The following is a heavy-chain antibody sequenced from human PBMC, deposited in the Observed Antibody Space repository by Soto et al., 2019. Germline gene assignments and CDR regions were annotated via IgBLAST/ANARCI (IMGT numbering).Heavy chain of an antibody. CDR2: VIYSGGST. V-gene: IGHV3-23*01. Sequence: GGSLRLSCAASGFTFSTYAMSWVRQAPAKGVEWVSAVIYSGGSTYYADSVKGRFTISRDNSKNTLYLQMNSLRAEDTAVYYCARNDYYYYYYYMDVWGKGTTVTVSS. D-gene: IGHD2-21*02. CDR1: GFTFSTYA. J-gene: IGHJ6*03. CDR3: ARNDYYYYYYYMDV.